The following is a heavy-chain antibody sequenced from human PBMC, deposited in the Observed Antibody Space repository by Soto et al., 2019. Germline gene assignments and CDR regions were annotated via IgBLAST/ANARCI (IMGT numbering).Heavy chain of an antibody. CDR3: ARDLTRITIFGVGRIDY. CDR2: ISSSSSYI. Sequence: GGSLRLSCAASGFTFSSYSMNWVRQAPGKGLEWVSSISSSSSYIYYADSVKGRFTISRDNAKNSLYLQMNSLRAEDMAVYYCARDLTRITIFGVGRIDYWGQGTLVTVSS. J-gene: IGHJ4*02. D-gene: IGHD3-3*01. CDR1: GFTFSSYS. V-gene: IGHV3-21*01.